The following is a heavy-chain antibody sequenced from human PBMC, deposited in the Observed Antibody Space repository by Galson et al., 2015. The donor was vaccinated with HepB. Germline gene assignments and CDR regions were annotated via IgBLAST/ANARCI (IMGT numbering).Heavy chain of an antibody. CDR3: ARKLVGYYGCYWFDP. J-gene: IGHJ5*02. Sequence: SLRLSCAASGFTFSSYGMSWVRQAPGKGLEWVSGISRSGGSTYYADSVKGRFTISRDNSKNTLYLQMNSLRAEDTAVYYCARKLVGYYGCYWFDPWGQGTLVTVSS. V-gene: IGHV3-23*01. D-gene: IGHD3-10*01. CDR1: GFTFSSYG. CDR2: ISRSGGST.